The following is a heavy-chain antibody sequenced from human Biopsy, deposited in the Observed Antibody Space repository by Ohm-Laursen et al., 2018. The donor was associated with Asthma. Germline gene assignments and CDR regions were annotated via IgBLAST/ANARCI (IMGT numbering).Heavy chain of an antibody. Sequence: SVKVSCNVSGVALSGYTLEWVRQARGLGLEWIAWIVFASGATNYAQNFQDRLTVTRDMSAGSVSMELRGLSSTDTAVYYCAAGRTSLQGESLIWGQGTLVSVSS. J-gene: IGHJ4*01. CDR1: GVALSGYT. D-gene: IGHD2/OR15-2a*01. CDR2: IVFASGAT. CDR3: AAGRTSLQGESLI. V-gene: IGHV1-58*01.